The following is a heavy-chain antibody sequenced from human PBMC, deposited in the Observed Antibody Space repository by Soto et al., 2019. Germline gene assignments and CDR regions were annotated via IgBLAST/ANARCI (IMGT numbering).Heavy chain of an antibody. CDR2: ISSSSSYI. V-gene: IGHV3-21*01. D-gene: IGHD2-2*01. Sequence: EVQLVESGGGLVKPGGSLRLSCAASGFTFSSYSMNWVRQAPGKGLEWVSSISSSSSYIYYADSVKGRFTISRDNAKNSLYLQMNSLRAEDTAVYYCARSVYSSKEYQLPQGRAFDIWGQGTMVTVSS. CDR1: GFTFSSYS. J-gene: IGHJ3*02. CDR3: ARSVYSSKEYQLPQGRAFDI.